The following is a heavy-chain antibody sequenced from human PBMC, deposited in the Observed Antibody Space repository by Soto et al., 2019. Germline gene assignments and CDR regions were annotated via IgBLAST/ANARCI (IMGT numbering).Heavy chain of an antibody. D-gene: IGHD3-9*01. J-gene: IGHJ6*02. CDR3: AKERYYDILTGPENYYYYYGMDV. V-gene: IGHV3-23*01. CDR2: ITGSGGYT. Sequence: VQLLESGGGLVQPGGSLRLSCAASGFTFSSYAMSWVRQAPGKGLEWVSAITGSGGYTFYADSVTGRFTISRDNSKNTLYLQMSSLRAEDTAVYYCAKERYYDILTGPENYYYYYGMDVWGQGTTVTVSS. CDR1: GFTFSSYA.